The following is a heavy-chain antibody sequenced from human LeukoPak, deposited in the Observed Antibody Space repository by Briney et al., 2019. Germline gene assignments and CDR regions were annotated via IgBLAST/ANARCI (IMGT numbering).Heavy chain of an antibody. J-gene: IGHJ4*02. CDR1: GFTFSTFT. Sequence: GGSLRLSCAASGFTFSTFTMTWVRQAPGKGLEWVSAISDSGGATSYADSVEGRFSISRDNSNSMVSLQMNSLRAEDTAVYYCAKAPYSANYYFDHWGQGTLVTVSS. CDR2: ISDSGGAT. CDR3: AKAPYSANYYFDH. D-gene: IGHD1-26*01. V-gene: IGHV3-23*01.